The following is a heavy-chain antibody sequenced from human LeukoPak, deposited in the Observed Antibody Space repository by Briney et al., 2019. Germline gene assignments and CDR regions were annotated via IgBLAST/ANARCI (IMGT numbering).Heavy chain of an antibody. D-gene: IGHD3-22*01. V-gene: IGHV3-53*01. CDR1: GFTVSSNY. CDR2: INSAGNA. J-gene: IGHJ2*01. CDR3: ARSQGGTMSLRHFDL. Sequence: GGSLRLPCAASGFTVSSNYMNWVRQAPGKGLEWVSVINSAGNAYYADSVKGRFTISRDNSKNMLYLQMNSLRAEDTAVYHCARSQGGTMSLRHFDLWGRGTLVTVSS.